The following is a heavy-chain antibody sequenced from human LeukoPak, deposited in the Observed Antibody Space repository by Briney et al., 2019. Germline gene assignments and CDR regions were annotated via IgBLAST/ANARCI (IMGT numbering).Heavy chain of an antibody. CDR3: ARGLSGWSDCSFDY. D-gene: IGHD6-19*01. J-gene: IGHJ4*02. CDR2: INHSGST. Sequence: SETLSLTCAVHGGSFSGYYWSWIRKPPGKGLEWIGEINHSGSTNYNPSLKSRVTMPVDTSKNQFSLNLNAVTAADTVVYYCARGLSGWSDCSFDYWGQGNLVTVSS. CDR1: GGSFSGYY. V-gene: IGHV4-34*01.